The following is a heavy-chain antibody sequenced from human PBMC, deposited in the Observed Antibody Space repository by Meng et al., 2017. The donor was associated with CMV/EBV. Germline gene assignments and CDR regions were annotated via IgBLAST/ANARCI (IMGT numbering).Heavy chain of an antibody. J-gene: IGHJ5*02. V-gene: IGHV3-23*01. Sequence: GESLKISCAASGFTFSSYWMHWVRQAPGKGLEWVSAISGSGGSTYYADSVKGRFTISRDNSKNTLYLQMNSLRAEDTAVYYCAKGIGGEFDPWGQGTLVTVSS. CDR1: GFTFSSYW. CDR3: AKGIGGEFDP. CDR2: ISGSGGST. D-gene: IGHD3-10*01.